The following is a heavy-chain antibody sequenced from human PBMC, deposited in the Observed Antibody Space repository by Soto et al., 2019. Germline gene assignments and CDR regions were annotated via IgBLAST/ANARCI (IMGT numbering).Heavy chain of an antibody. Sequence: QVQLQQWGAGLLKPSETLSLTCAVYGGSFSGYYWSWIRQPPGKGLEWIGEINHSGSTNYNPSLKSRVTISVDTSKNQFSLKLSSVTAADTAVYYCARGLNRYSSSWYGSVPQRYFDYWGQGTLVTVSS. CDR1: GGSFSGYY. V-gene: IGHV4-34*01. J-gene: IGHJ4*02. CDR3: ARGLNRYSSSWYGSVPQRYFDY. CDR2: INHSGST. D-gene: IGHD6-13*01.